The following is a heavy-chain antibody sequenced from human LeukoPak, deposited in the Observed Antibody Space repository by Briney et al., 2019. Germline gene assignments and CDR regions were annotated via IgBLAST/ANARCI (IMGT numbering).Heavy chain of an antibody. CDR2: FDPEDGET. CDR3: ATCYCSGGSCYSSGGDY. J-gene: IGHJ4*02. V-gene: IGHV1-24*01. D-gene: IGHD2-15*01. CDR1: GYTLTELS. Sequence: ASVKVSCKVSGYTLTELSMHWVRQAPGKGLEWMGGFDPEDGETIYAQKFQGRVTMTEDTSTDTAYMELSSLRSEDTAVYYCATCYCSGGSCYSSGGDYWGQGTLVTVSS.